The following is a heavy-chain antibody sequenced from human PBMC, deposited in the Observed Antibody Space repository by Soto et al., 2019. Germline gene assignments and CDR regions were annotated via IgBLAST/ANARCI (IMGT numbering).Heavy chain of an antibody. CDR2: INHSGST. Sequence: ETLSLTCAVYGGSFSGYYWSWIRQPPGKGLEWIGEINHSGSTNYYPSLKSRVTISVDTSKNQFSLKLSSVTAADTAVYYCARDRNGDYWGQGTLVTVSS. CDR1: GGSFSGYY. CDR3: ARDRNGDY. J-gene: IGHJ4*02. V-gene: IGHV4-34*01.